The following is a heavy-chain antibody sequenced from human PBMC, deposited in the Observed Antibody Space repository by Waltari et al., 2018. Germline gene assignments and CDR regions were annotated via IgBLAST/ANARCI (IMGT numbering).Heavy chain of an antibody. CDR1: GYTFTSYA. CDR2: INAGSGNT. J-gene: IGHJ4*02. D-gene: IGHD6-13*01. CDR3: ARVKGYSSNWYYFDY. Sequence: VQLVQSGAEVKRPGASLKVSCKASGYTFTSYAMHWGRQVPGQGLDWRGWINAGSGNTKYSQKFQARVTITRDTSASTAYMELSSLTSEDTAVYYCARVKGYSSNWYYFDYWGQGTLVTVSA. V-gene: IGHV1-3*01.